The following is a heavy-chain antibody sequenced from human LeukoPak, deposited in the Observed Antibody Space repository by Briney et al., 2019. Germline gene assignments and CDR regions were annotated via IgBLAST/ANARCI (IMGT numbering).Heavy chain of an antibody. CDR3: ARDEVGYGDGENP. J-gene: IGHJ5*02. CDR1: GGSISSYY. V-gene: IGHV4-59*01. D-gene: IGHD4-17*01. CDR2: IYYSGST. Sequence: SETLSLTCTVSGGSISSYYWSWIRQPPGKGLEWIGYIYYSGSTNYNPSLKSRVTISVDTSKNQFSLKLSSGTAADTAVYYCARDEVGYGDGENPWGQGTLVTVSS.